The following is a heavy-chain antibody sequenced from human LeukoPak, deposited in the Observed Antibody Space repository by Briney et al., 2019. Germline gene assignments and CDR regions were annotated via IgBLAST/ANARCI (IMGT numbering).Heavy chain of an antibody. J-gene: IGHJ4*02. V-gene: IGHV4-30-2*01. Sequence: PSETLSLTCAVSGGSISSGGYSWSWLRQPPGKGLEWIGYIYHSGRTYYNPSLKSRVTISVDSSKNQFSLKLSSVTAADTAVYYCAMSFGDYYFDYWGQGTLVTVSS. CDR3: AMSFGDYYFDY. CDR2: IYHSGRT. D-gene: IGHD4-17*01. CDR1: GGSISSGGYS.